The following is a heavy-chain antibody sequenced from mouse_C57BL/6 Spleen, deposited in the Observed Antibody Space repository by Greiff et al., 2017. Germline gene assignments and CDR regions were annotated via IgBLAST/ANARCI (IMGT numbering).Heavy chain of an antibody. J-gene: IGHJ4*01. CDR2: IDPSDSYT. D-gene: IGHD2-5*01. CDR3: ARFPDSNPYYYAMDY. V-gene: IGHV1-50*01. CDR1: GYTFTSYW. Sequence: QVQLQQPGAELVKPGASVKLSCKASGYTFTSYWMQWVKQRPGQGLEWIGEIDPSDSYTNYNQKFKGKATLTVDTSSSTAYMQLSSLTSEDSAVYYCARFPDSNPYYYAMDYWGQGTSVTVSS.